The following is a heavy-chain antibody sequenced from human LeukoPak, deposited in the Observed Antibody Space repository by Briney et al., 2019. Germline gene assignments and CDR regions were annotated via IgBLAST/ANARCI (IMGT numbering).Heavy chain of an antibody. V-gene: IGHV3-11*01. CDR3: ARDYPLAYGVPGEASSDY. Sequence: GGTLRLSCAASGLTFTDYYMSWIRQAPGKGLEWISYIHSRGSTTYYADSVKGRFTISRDNAKNSLFLQMNSLSVEDTAVYYCARDYPLAYGVPGEASSDYWGQGTLVTVSS. CDR1: GLTFTDYY. J-gene: IGHJ4*02. CDR2: IHSRGSTT. D-gene: IGHD4-17*01.